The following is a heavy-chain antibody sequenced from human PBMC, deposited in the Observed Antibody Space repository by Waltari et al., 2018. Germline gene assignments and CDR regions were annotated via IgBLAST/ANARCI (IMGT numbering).Heavy chain of an antibody. J-gene: IGHJ5*02. V-gene: IGHV1-69*04. D-gene: IGHD6-13*01. Sequence: QIQLIQSGAEVKEPGSSVKVPCKVSGVTFSSTAFSWVRQVPGQGLEWMGGILPLLGVKDYARRFQDRVMITEDEVTKTAYMDLNSLTADDTAVYYCAKSPQLTTANWFDTWGQGMLVTVSS. CDR1: GVTFSSTA. CDR2: ILPLLGVK. CDR3: AKSPQLTTANWFDT.